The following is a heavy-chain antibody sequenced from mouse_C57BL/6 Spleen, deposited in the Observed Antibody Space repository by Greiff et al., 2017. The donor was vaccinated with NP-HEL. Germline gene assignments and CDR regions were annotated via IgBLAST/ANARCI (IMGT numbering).Heavy chain of an antibody. CDR2: IDPENGDT. J-gene: IGHJ2*01. CDR1: GFNIKDDY. Sequence: EVQLQQSGAELVRPGASVKLSCTASGFNIKDDYMHWVKQRPEQGLEWIGWIDPENGDTVYASKFQGKATITADTSSNTAYLQLSSLTSEDTAVYYCTTSIYYYGSSDDYWGQGTTLTVSS. CDR3: TTSIYYYGSSDDY. V-gene: IGHV14-4*01. D-gene: IGHD1-1*01.